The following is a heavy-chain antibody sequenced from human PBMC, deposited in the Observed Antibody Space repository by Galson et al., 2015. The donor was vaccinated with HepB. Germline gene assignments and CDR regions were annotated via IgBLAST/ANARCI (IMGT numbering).Heavy chain of an antibody. CDR3: VRPRGAGAGDYQNWYFDL. D-gene: IGHD4-17*01. CDR1: GFSFNYFP. V-gene: IGHV3-30-3*01. J-gene: IGHJ2*01. CDR2: ISYTGSYT. Sequence: PLRLSCAASGFSFNYFPMHWVRQAPGKGLEWVAVISYTGSYTGYADFGRGRFTISRDNSKNALYLQMNSLRVDDTALYYCVRPRGAGAGDYQNWYFDLWGRGTLVTVSS.